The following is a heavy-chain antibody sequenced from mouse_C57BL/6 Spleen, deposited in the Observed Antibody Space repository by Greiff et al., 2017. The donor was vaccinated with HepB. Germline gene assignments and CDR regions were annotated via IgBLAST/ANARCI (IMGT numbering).Heavy chain of an antibody. V-gene: IGHV1-26*01. J-gene: IGHJ2*01. Sequence: EVQLQQSGPELVKPGASVKISCKASGYTFTDYYMNWVKQSHGKSLEWIGDINPNNGGTSYNQKFKGKATLTVDKSSSTAYMALRSLTSEDSAVYYCASHGNYYGSSSYFDYWGQGTTLTVSS. CDR3: ASHGNYYGSSSYFDY. CDR1: GYTFTDYY. D-gene: IGHD1-1*01. CDR2: INPNNGGT.